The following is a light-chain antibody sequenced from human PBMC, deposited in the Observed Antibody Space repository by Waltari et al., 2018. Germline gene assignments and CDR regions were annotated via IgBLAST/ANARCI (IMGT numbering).Light chain of an antibody. CDR2: GNW. CDR1: SSNIGAPFD. Sequence: QSVLTQPPSVSGAPGQRVTISCTGTSSNIGAPFDVHWYQQLPRTAPKLLMYGNWYRPSGVPDRFSGSKSGTSASLAITGLQAEDEAYYYCQSYDRSLSGSVFGGGTKLTVL. J-gene: IGLJ2*01. CDR3: QSYDRSLSGSV. V-gene: IGLV1-40*01.